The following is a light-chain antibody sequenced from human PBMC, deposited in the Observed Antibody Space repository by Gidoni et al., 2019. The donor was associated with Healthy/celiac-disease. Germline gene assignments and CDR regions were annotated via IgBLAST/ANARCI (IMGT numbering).Light chain of an antibody. CDR1: QGISSY. CDR2: AAS. CDR3: QQLNSYPPYT. V-gene: IGKV1-9*01. Sequence: IQLPQSPSFLSASVGDRVTITCRASQGISSYLAWYQQKPGKAPKRLIYAASTLQSGVPSRFSGSGSGTEFTLTISSLQPEDFATYYCQQLNSYPPYTFGQGTKLEIK. J-gene: IGKJ2*01.